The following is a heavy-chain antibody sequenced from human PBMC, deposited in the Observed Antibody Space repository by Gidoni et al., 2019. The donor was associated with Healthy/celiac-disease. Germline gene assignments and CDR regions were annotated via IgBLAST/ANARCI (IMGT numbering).Heavy chain of an antibody. CDR3: AKDTGDSSGWYFDY. CDR1: GFTFDDYA. CDR2: ISWNSGSI. Sequence: EVQLVESGGGLVQPGRSLRLSCAASGFTFDDYAMHWVRQATGKGLEWVSGISWNSGSIGYADSVKGRFTISRDNAKNSLYLQMNSLRAEDTALYYCAKDTGDSSGWYFDYWGQGTLVTVSS. J-gene: IGHJ4*02. D-gene: IGHD3-22*01. V-gene: IGHV3-9*01.